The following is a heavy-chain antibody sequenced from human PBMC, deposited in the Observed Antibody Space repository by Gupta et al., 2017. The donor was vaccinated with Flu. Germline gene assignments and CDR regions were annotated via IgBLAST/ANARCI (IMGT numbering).Heavy chain of an antibody. D-gene: IGHD2-2*01. Sequence: PSGGSTSYAQKFQGRVTMTRDTSTSTVYMELSSLRSEDTAVYYCARDLPTQHCSSTSCPFVWNDDGGAYFDYWGQGTLVTVSS. CDR3: ARDLPTQHCSSTSCPFVWNDDGGAYFDY. CDR2: PSGGST. V-gene: IGHV1-46*01. J-gene: IGHJ4*02.